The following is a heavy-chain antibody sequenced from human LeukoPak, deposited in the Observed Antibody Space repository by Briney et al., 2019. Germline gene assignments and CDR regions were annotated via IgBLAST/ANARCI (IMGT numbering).Heavy chain of an antibody. D-gene: IGHD6-25*01. CDR2: ISGSGGST. V-gene: IGHV3-23*01. J-gene: IGHJ4*02. CDR3: ANGLTKSSGNY. CDR1: GFTFSSYA. Sequence: GGSLRLSCAASGFTFSSYAMSWVRQAPGKGLEWVSAISGSGGSTYYAGSVKGRFTISRDNSKNTLYLQMNSLRAEDTAVYYCANGLTKSSGNYWGQGTLVTVSP.